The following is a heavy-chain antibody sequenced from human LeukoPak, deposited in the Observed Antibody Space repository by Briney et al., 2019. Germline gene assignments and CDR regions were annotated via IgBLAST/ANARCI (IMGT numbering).Heavy chain of an antibody. D-gene: IGHD5-24*01. CDR3: ATFPLPYVEMATIYAAAPFDY. CDR2: VDPEDGET. J-gene: IGHJ4*02. CDR1: GYTFTDYY. Sequence: ASVKISCKASGYTFTDYYTHWVQQAPGKGLEWMGHVDPEDGETIYAEKFQGRVTITADTSTDTAYMELSSLRSEDTAVYYCATFPLPYVEMATIYAAAPFDYWGQGTLVTVSS. V-gene: IGHV1-69-2*01.